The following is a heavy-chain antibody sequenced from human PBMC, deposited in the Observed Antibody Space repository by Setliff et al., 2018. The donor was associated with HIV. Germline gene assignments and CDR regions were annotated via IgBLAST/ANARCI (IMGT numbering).Heavy chain of an antibody. Sequence: ASVKVSCKTFGYDFNIDYMHWVXQAPGXXLEXMAMXXPLDDGTNYAXXXXGXVTMTRXTSTSTVYMELRSLRSEDSAVYYCVRAYGQDXXHWGQGTXGXVS. J-gene: IGHJ1*01. CDR3: VRAYGQDXXH. CDR2: XXPLDDGT. D-gene: IGHD3-10*01. V-gene: IGHV1-46*02. CDR1: GYDFNIDY.